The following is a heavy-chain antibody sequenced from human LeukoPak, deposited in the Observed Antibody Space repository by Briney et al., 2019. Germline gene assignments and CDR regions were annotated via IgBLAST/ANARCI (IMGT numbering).Heavy chain of an antibody. CDR1: GFTFSSYG. CDR2: IRYDGSNK. CDR3: ARDCTGYSSGWYQHNWFDP. D-gene: IGHD6-19*01. J-gene: IGHJ5*02. Sequence: GGSLRLSCAASGFTFSSYGMHWVRQAPGKGLEWVAFIRYDGSNKYYADSVKGRFTISRDNSKNTLYLQMNSLRAEDTAVYYCARDCTGYSSGWYQHNWFDPWGQGTLVTVSS. V-gene: IGHV3-30*02.